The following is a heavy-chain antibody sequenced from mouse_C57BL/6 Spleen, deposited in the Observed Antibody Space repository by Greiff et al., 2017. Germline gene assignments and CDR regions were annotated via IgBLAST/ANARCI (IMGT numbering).Heavy chain of an antibody. CDR3: AKGMNYYAMDY. V-gene: IGHV2-3*01. CDR2: IWGDGST. Sequence: VQLQQSGPGLVAPSQSLSITCTVSGFSLTSYGVSWVRQPPGKGLEWLGVIWGDGSTNYHSAIISRLSSSKDNSKSQVFLKLNSLQTDDTATYYGAKGMNYYAMDYWGQGTSVTVSS. CDR1: GFSLTSYG. J-gene: IGHJ4*01.